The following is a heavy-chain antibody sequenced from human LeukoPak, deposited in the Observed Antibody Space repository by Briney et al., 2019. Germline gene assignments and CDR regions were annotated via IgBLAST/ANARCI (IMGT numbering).Heavy chain of an antibody. J-gene: IGHJ4*02. V-gene: IGHV4-59*01. Sequence: SETLSLTCTVAGGSISSYYWGWIRQPPGKGLEWIGYISYSGSTNYNPSLKSRVTTSVDTSRNQFSLKLSSVTAADTAVYYCARGRLGGSGSYYNVLDYWGQGTLVTVSS. CDR2: ISYSGST. CDR1: GGSISSYY. D-gene: IGHD3-10*01. CDR3: ARGRLGGSGSYYNVLDY.